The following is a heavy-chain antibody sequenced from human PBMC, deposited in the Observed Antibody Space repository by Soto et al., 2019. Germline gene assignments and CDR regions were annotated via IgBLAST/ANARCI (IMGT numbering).Heavy chain of an antibody. CDR2: INHSGST. CDR3: ARGGIAAAGRGFDP. V-gene: IGHV4-34*01. J-gene: IGHJ5*02. D-gene: IGHD6-13*01. CDR1: GGSFSGYY. Sequence: QVQLQQWGAGLLKPSETLSLTCAVYGGSFSGYYWSWIRQPPGKGLEWIGEINHSGSTNYNPSLKSRVTISVDTSKNQFSLKLSSVTAADTAMYYCARGGIAAAGRGFDPWGQGTLVTVSS.